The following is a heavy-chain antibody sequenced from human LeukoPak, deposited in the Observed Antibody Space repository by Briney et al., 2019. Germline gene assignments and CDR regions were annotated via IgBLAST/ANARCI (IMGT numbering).Heavy chain of an antibody. Sequence: GESLKISCQGSGYSFTSYWIGWVRQMPGKGLEWMGIIYPGDSHTRYSPSFQGEVTISADTSIRPAYPQWSSLKASDTAMYYCARQGAMDTAMVTQGDDAFDIWGQGTMVTVSS. CDR2: IYPGDSHT. CDR1: GYSFTSYW. J-gene: IGHJ3*02. V-gene: IGHV5-51*01. CDR3: ARQGAMDTAMVTQGDDAFDI. D-gene: IGHD5-18*01.